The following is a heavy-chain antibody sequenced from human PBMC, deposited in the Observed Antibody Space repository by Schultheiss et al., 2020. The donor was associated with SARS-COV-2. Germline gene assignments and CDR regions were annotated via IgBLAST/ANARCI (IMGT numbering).Heavy chain of an antibody. V-gene: IGHV1-69*13. CDR2: IIPIFGTA. CDR3: ARDPGIAVAGRA. D-gene: IGHD6-19*01. J-gene: IGHJ5*02. Sequence: SVKVSCKASGYSFTRYDISWVRQAPGQGLEWMGGIIPIFGTANYAQKFQGRVTITADESTSTAYMELSSLRSEDTAVYYCARDPGIAVAGRAWGQGTLVTVSS. CDR1: GYSFTRYD.